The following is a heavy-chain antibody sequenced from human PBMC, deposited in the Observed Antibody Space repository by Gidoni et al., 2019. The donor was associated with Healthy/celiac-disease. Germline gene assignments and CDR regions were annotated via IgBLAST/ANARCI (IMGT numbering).Heavy chain of an antibody. CDR3: ARDRTGDYPNDY. D-gene: IGHD4-17*01. J-gene: IGHJ4*02. V-gene: IGHV1-46*01. CDR1: GYTFTSYY. CDR2: INPSGGST. Sequence: QLGQSGAGVKNPGASLKVSCMPSGYTFTSYYMHWVRQAPGQGLEWMGIINPSGGSTSYAQKFQGRVTMTRDTSTSTVYMELSSLRSEDTAVYYCARDRTGDYPNDYWGQGTLVTVSS.